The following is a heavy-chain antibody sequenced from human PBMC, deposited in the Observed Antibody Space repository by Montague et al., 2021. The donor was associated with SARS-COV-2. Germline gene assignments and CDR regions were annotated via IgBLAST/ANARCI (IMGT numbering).Heavy chain of an antibody. V-gene: IGHV4-34*01. CDR3: ARGRGTALFRRVYFGTDV. D-gene: IGHD1-1*01. Sequence: SETLSLTCAVYGGSFSGYYWSWIRQPPGKGLEWIGEINHSGSTNXNPSLKSRVTISVDTSKNQFSLKLSSVTAADTAVYYCARGRGTALFRRVYFGTDVWGQGTTVTVSS. CDR1: GGSFSGYY. CDR2: INHSGST. J-gene: IGHJ6*02.